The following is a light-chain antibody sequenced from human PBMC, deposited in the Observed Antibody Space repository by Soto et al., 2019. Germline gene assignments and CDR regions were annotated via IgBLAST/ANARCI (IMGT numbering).Light chain of an antibody. J-gene: IGLJ1*01. V-gene: IGLV1-47*01. Sequence: QSVLTQPPSASGTPGQRVTISCSGTTSNIGDNYVCWYQQLPGSTPKLLILRSDQRPSGVPDRFSGSKSGTSASLTIGGLRSEDEADYYCASLDDSLSGFVFGTGTKVTVL. CDR3: ASLDDSLSGFV. CDR2: RSD. CDR1: TSNIGDNY.